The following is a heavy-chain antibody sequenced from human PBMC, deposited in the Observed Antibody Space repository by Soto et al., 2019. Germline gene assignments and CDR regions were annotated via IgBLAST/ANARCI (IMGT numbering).Heavy chain of an antibody. Sequence: EVQLVESGGGLVQPGESLRLSCAASGFTFSTYSLNWVRQARGKGLEWVSYISTSGSNIYYADSVKGRFTISRDNANNSLYLHMNSLRDGDTAVYYCARDWYSNALAPEAFDIWGQGTMVIVSS. J-gene: IGHJ3*02. D-gene: IGHD4-4*01. CDR3: ARDWYSNALAPEAFDI. V-gene: IGHV3-48*02. CDR1: GFTFSTYS. CDR2: ISTSGSNI.